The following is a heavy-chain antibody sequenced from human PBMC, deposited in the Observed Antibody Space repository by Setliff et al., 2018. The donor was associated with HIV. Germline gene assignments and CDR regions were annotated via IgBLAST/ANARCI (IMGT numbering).Heavy chain of an antibody. CDR1: GGSFSGYY. CDR3: ARTRGYCSGTNCYALRGPDY. CDR2: INHSGST. Sequence: TLSLICAVYGGSFSGYYWSWIRQSPEKRLEWIGEINHSGSTNYNPSLKSRVIMAVDTSKNQFSLKLSSVTAADTAVYYCARTRGYCSGTNCYALRGPDYWGQGTLVTVSS. J-gene: IGHJ4*02. D-gene: IGHD2-2*01. V-gene: IGHV4-34*01.